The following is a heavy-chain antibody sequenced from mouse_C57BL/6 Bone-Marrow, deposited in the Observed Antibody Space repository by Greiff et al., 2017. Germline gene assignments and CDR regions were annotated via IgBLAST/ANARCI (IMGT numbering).Heavy chain of an antibody. CDR1: GFSFNTYA. CDR2: IRSKSNNYAT. J-gene: IGHJ4*01. CDR3: VMGHYYGCHYYAMDY. Sequence: EVQRVESGGGLVQPKGSLKLSCAASGFSFNTYAMNWVRPAPGKGLEWVARIRSKSNNYATYYADSVKDRFTISRDDSETMLYLQMNNLKTADTSMYYCVMGHYYGCHYYAMDYWGQGTSGTVSS. V-gene: IGHV10-1*01. D-gene: IGHD1-1*01.